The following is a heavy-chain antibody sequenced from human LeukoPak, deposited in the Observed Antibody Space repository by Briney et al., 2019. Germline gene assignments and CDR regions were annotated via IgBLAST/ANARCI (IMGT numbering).Heavy chain of an antibody. V-gene: IGHV1-69*05. CDR2: IIPIFGTA. D-gene: IGHD3-22*01. J-gene: IGHJ4*02. CDR1: GGTFSSYA. CDR3: ARDWDYYDSSGYSY. Sequence: SVKVSCKASGGTFSSYAISWVRQAPGQGLEWMGGIIPIFGTANYAQKFQGRVTITTDESTSTAYMELSSLRSEDTAVYYCARDWDYYDSSGYSYWGQGTLVTVSS.